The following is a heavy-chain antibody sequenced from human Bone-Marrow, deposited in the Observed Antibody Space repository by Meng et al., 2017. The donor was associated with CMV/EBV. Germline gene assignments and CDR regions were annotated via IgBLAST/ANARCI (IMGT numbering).Heavy chain of an antibody. D-gene: IGHD4-11*01. V-gene: IGHV1-69*05. J-gene: IGHJ6*02. Sequence: SVKVSCKASGGTFSSYAISWVRQAPGQGLEWMGGSIPIFGTANYAQKFQGRVTITTDESTSTAYMELSSLRSEDTAVYYCASHDYSNYYYYYGMDVWGQGTTVTVSS. CDR2: SIPIFGTA. CDR1: GGTFSSYA. CDR3: ASHDYSNYYYYYGMDV.